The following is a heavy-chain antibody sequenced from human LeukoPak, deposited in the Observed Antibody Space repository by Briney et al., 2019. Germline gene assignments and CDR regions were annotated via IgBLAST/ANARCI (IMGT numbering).Heavy chain of an antibody. V-gene: IGHV1-46*03. D-gene: IGHD5-12*01. CDR2: INPSGGST. J-gene: IGHJ4*02. CDR3: ASAGYDGAFDY. CDR1: GYTFTSYY. Sequence: ASVKASCKASGYTFTSYYMHWMRQAPGQGLEWMGIINPSGGSTSYAQKFQGRVTMTRDTSTSTVYMELSSLRSEDTAVYYCASAGYDGAFDYWGQGTLVTVSS.